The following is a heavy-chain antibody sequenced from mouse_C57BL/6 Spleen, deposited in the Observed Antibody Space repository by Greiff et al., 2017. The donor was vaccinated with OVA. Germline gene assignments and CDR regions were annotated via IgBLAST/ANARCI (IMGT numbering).Heavy chain of an antibody. Sequence: QVQLQQSGPELVKPGASVKISCKASGYAFSSSWMNWVKQRPGKGLEWIGRIYPGDGDTNYNGKFKGKATLTADKSSSTAYMQLSSLTSEDSAVYFCAREENYMFAYWGQGTLVTVSA. D-gene: IGHD2-1*01. CDR2: IYPGDGDT. CDR1: GYAFSSSW. CDR3: AREENYMFAY. J-gene: IGHJ3*01. V-gene: IGHV1-82*01.